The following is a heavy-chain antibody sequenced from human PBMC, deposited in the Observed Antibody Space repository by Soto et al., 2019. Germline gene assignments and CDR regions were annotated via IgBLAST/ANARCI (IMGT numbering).Heavy chain of an antibody. CDR2: IYYTVRT. CDR3: ARDYDPYYYYSGTYYPERGSFDY. CDR1: GGSISSGDYY. D-gene: IGHD3-10*01. Sequence: QVQLQESGPGLVKPSQTLSLTCTVSGGSISSGDYYWSWIRQPPGKGLEGIGHIYYTVRTSYKSSLKSRITISVDKSKNEFSLNLSSVTAADTAVYYCARDYDPYYYYSGTYYPERGSFDYWGQGTLVTVSS. J-gene: IGHJ4*02. V-gene: IGHV4-30-4*01.